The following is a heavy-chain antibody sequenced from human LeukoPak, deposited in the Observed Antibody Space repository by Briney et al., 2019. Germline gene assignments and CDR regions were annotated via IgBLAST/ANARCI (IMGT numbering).Heavy chain of an antibody. CDR1: GYTFTGYY. D-gene: IGHD2-15*01. CDR2: IIPIFGTA. V-gene: IGHV1-69*13. J-gene: IGHJ5*02. Sequence: GASVTVSCKASGYTFTGYYMHWVRQAPGQGLEWMGGIIPIFGTANYAQKFQGRVTITADESTSTAYMELSSLRSEDTAVYYCARGGDCSGGSCYSGHWFDPWGQGTLVTVSS. CDR3: ARGGDCSGGSCYSGHWFDP.